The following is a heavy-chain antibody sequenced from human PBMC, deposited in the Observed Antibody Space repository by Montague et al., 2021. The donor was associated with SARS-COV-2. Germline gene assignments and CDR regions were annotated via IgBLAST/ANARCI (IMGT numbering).Heavy chain of an antibody. D-gene: IGHD6-19*01. J-gene: IGHJ4*02. V-gene: IGHV3-48*04. CDR2: INNYNTAT. CDR1: VFIFSSYN. Sequence: SLRLSCAASVFIFSSYNMNWVRQAPGKGLEWLSYINNYNTATYYAYSVKGRFTISRDNAKNSLYLQMNILRAEDTAVYYCARDSRSSDLPFYWGQGTLVIVSS. CDR3: ARDSRSSDLPFY.